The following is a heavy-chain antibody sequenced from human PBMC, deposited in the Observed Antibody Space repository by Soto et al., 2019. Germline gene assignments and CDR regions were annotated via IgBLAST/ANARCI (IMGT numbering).Heavy chain of an antibody. D-gene: IGHD3-22*01. Sequence: EGSLRLSCAASGFTFNNAWINWVRQAPGKGLEWVGRIKSKTDGGTPDYAAPVKGRFAISRDDSKNMVYLQMNSLKTEETGIYYCTTDPYSSIIVVRFDYWGHGTLVTVSS. V-gene: IGHV3-15*07. CDR2: IKSKTDGGTP. CDR1: GFTFNNAW. CDR3: TTDPYSSIIVVRFDY. J-gene: IGHJ4*01.